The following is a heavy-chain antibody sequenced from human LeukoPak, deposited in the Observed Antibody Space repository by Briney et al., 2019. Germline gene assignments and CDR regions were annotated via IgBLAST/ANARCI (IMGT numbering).Heavy chain of an antibody. D-gene: IGHD6-13*01. CDR2: ISSSGAST. J-gene: IGHJ4*02. CDR1: GFTFSSYA. CDR3: AKPPYSTSWSSFDY. Sequence: PGRSLRLSCAASGFTFSSYAMSWVRQAPGKGLEWVSAISSSGASTYYADSVKGRFTISRDISTNTLFLQMNSLRAEDTAVYYCAKPPYSTSWSSFDYWGQGTLVTVSS. V-gene: IGHV3-23*01.